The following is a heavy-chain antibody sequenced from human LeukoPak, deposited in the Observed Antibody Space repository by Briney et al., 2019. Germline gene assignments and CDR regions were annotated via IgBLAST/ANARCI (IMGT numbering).Heavy chain of an antibody. J-gene: IGHJ4*02. CDR1: RFTFSSYS. CDR2: ISSSSSYI. CDR3: ARDPRMIVVGGQGDY. Sequence: PGGSLRLSCAASRFTFSSYSMNWVRQAPGKGLEWVSIISSSSSYIYYADSVKGRFTISRDNAKNTLYLQMNSLRAEDTAVYYCARDPRMIVVGGQGDYWGQGTLVTVSS. D-gene: IGHD3-22*01. V-gene: IGHV3-21*04.